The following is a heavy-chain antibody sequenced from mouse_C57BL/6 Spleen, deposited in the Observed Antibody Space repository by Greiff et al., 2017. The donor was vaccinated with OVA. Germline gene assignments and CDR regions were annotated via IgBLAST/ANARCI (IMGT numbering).Heavy chain of an antibody. Sequence: VKLVESGAELVRPGSSVKLSCKASGYTFTSYWMHWVKQRPIQGLEWIGNIDPSDSETHYNQKFKDKATLTVDKSSSTAYMQLSSLTSEDSAVYYCATMVTLDYWGQGTTLTVSS. D-gene: IGHD2-2*01. CDR2: IDPSDSET. CDR3: ATMVTLDY. V-gene: IGHV1-52*01. CDR1: GYTFTSYW. J-gene: IGHJ2*01.